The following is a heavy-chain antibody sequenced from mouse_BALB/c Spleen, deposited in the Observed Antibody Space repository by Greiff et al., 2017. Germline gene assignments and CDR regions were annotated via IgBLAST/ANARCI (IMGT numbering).Heavy chain of an antibody. J-gene: IGHJ2*01. CDR2: ILPGSGST. Sequence: QVQLKESGAELMKPGASVKISCKATGYTFSSYWIEWVKQRPGHGLEWIGEILPGSGSTNYNEKFKGKATFTADTSSNTAYMQLSSLTSEDSAVYYCARYYGSSLGYYFDYWGQGTTLTVSS. CDR3: ARYYGSSLGYYFDY. CDR1: GYTFSSYW. D-gene: IGHD1-1*01. V-gene: IGHV1-9*01.